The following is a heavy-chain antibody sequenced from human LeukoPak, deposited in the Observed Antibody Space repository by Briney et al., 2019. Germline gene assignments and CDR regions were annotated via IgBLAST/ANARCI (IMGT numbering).Heavy chain of an antibody. V-gene: IGHV3-48*02. D-gene: IGHD1-26*01. CDR3: ARDPRPYSGSGLHFDI. CDR2: IGSSSSPI. J-gene: IGHJ3*02. Sequence: PGGSLRLSCAASGFTFSNYNINWVRQVPGKGLEWVSFIGSSSSPIYYADSVKGRFTVSRDNAKNSLYLHLNSLRDEDTAVYYCARDPRPYSGSGLHFDIWGQGTLVTVSS. CDR1: GFTFSNYN.